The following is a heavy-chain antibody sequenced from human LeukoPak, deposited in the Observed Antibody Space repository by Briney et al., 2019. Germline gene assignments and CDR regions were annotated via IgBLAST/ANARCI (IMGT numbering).Heavy chain of an antibody. D-gene: IGHD3-22*01. CDR2: ISYDGSNK. CDR1: GFTFSSYA. Sequence: GGSLRLSCAASGFTFSSYAMHWVRQAPGKGLEWVAVISYDGSNKYYADSVRGRFTISRDNSKNTLYLQMNSLSAEDTAVYYCAKSRGYYYEKSGPADYWGQGTLVTVSS. J-gene: IGHJ4*02. V-gene: IGHV3-30-3*02. CDR3: AKSRGYYYEKSGPADY.